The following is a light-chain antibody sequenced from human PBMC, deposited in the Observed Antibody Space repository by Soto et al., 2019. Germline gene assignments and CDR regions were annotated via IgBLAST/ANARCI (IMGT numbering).Light chain of an antibody. Sequence: EFVLTHSPVTLSLSPGERATLSCRASQSFRGLLAWYQQKPGQAPGLLIYDAYNRATGIPPRFSGSGSGTDFTLTISSLEPEDSAVYYCQQRHMWPITFGQGTRLEVK. CDR3: QQRHMWPIT. CDR2: DAY. CDR1: QSFRGL. J-gene: IGKJ5*01. V-gene: IGKV3-11*01.